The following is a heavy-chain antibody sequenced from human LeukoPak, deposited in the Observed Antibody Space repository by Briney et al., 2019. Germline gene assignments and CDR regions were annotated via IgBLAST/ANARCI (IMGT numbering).Heavy chain of an antibody. Sequence: SETLSLTCTVSGGSISSYYWSWIRQPPGKGLEWIGYIYYSGSTYYNPSLKSRVTISVDTSKNQFSLKLSSVTAADTAVYYCASPVDYYDSSGYRFDYWGQGTLVTVSS. CDR1: GGSISSYY. D-gene: IGHD3-22*01. J-gene: IGHJ4*02. CDR3: ASPVDYYDSSGYRFDY. CDR2: IYYSGST. V-gene: IGHV4-59*08.